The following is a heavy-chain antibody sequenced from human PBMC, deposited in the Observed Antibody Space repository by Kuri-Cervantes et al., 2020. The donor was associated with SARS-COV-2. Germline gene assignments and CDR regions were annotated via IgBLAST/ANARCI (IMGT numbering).Heavy chain of an antibody. V-gene: IGHV1-2*04. CDR1: GYTFTGYY. J-gene: IGHJ3*02. CDR3: ARGPSWNYIWGTYRGGWDTFDI. D-gene: IGHD3-16*02. Sequence: ASVKVSCKASGYTFTGYYMHWVRQAPGQGLEWMGWMNPNSGGTNSAQKFQGWVIMTRDTSNTTAYMELSRLRSDDTAVYYCARGPSWNYIWGTYRGGWDTFDIWGQGTMVTVSS. CDR2: MNPNSGGT.